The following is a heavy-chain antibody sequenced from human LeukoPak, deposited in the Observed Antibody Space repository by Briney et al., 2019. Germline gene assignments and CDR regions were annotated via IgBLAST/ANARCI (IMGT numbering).Heavy chain of an antibody. D-gene: IGHD3-22*01. J-gene: IGHJ3*02. V-gene: IGHV3-21*01. CDR3: ARDSYYYDSSGYYLSAFDI. Sequence: GGSLRLSCAASGFTFSSYSMNWVRQAPGKGLEWVSSISSSSCIYYADSVKGRFTISRDNAKNSLYLQMNSLRAEDTAVYYCARDSYYYDSSGYYLSAFDIWGQGTMVTVSS. CDR2: ISSSSCI. CDR1: GFTFSSYS.